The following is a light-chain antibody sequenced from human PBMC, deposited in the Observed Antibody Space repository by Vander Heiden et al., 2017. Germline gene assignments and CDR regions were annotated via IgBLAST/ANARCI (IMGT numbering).Light chain of an antibody. Sequence: QSVLTQPPSVSGAPGPRVIITCTGTRSNIGAGYEVHWYQQFPGKAPKFLIYRDTNRPSGVPDRFSGSKSGTSASLAITGLQTEDEADYYCQSYDGDLSAVVFGGGTTLTVL. CDR2: RDT. CDR3: QSYDGDLSAVV. J-gene: IGLJ3*02. V-gene: IGLV1-40*01. CDR1: RSNIGAGYE.